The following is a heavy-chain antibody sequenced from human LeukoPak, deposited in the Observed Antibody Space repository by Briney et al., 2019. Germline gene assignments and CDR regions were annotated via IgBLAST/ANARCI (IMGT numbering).Heavy chain of an antibody. D-gene: IGHD6-13*01. CDR2: ISYDGSSK. V-gene: IGHV3-30*18. CDR3: AKDSRWGSRVYYYYGMDV. CDR1: GFTSSSYG. Sequence: PGGSLRLSCAASGFTSSSYGIHWVRQAPGKGLEWVAVISYDGSSKYYADSVKGRFTISRDNSKNTLYLQMNSLRAEDTAVYYCAKDSRWGSRVYYYYGMDVWGQGTTVTVSS. J-gene: IGHJ6*02.